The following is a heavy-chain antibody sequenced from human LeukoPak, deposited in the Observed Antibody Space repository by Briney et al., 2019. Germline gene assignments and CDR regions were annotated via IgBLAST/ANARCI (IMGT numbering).Heavy chain of an antibody. Sequence: ASVKVSCKASGYTFTSYGISWVRQAPGQGLEWMGWISAYNGNTNYAQKLQGRVTITADKSTSTAYMELSSLRSEDTAVYYCARDNTYYDFWSGYYPIYFDYWGQGTLVTVSS. V-gene: IGHV1-18*01. D-gene: IGHD3-3*01. J-gene: IGHJ4*02. CDR1: GYTFTSYG. CDR3: ARDNTYYDFWSGYYPIYFDY. CDR2: ISAYNGNT.